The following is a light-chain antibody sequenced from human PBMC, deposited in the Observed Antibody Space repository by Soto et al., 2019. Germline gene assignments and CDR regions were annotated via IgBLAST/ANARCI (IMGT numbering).Light chain of an antibody. Sequence: DIQLTQAPSSLSASVGDRITITCRASQRISTYLNWYQQKPGKAPELVIYTASSLESGVPSRFSGSGSGTDFTLTISSLLPEDLATYYCQQHYNTPWTFGQGTKVEIK. J-gene: IGKJ1*01. CDR2: TAS. V-gene: IGKV1-39*01. CDR3: QQHYNTPWT. CDR1: QRISTY.